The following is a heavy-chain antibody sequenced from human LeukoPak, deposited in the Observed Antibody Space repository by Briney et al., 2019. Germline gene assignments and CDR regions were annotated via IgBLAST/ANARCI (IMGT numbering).Heavy chain of an antibody. CDR3: ARVGQGEWFFDL. Sequence: PGGSLRLSCEASGLTFSRDWMGWVRQAPGKGLEWVANIRQDGGETYYGDSVKGRFTISRDNAMNTLYLQMNSLGAEDTAVYYCARVGQGEWFFDLWGRGTLVTVSS. J-gene: IGHJ2*01. D-gene: IGHD1-26*01. CDR2: IRQDGGET. V-gene: IGHV3-7*04. CDR1: GLTFSRDW.